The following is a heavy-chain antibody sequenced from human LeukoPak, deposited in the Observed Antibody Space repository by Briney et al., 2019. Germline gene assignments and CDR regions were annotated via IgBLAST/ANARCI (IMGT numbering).Heavy chain of an antibody. V-gene: IGHV3-30-3*01. J-gene: IGHJ6*02. Sequence: GGSLRLSCADSGFSFSSYAMHWVRQAPGKGLEWVAVISYDGSNKYYADSVKGRFTISRDNSKNTLYLQMNSLRAEDTAVYYCARYLVAPAGAIYYYYGMDVWGQGTTVTVSS. CDR3: ARYLVAPAGAIYYYYGMDV. CDR2: ISYDGSNK. D-gene: IGHD2-2*01. CDR1: GFSFSSYA.